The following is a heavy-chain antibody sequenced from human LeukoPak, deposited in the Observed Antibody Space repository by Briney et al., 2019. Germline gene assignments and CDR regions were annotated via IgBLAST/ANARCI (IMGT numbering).Heavy chain of an antibody. CDR2: TYYRSKWYN. CDR1: GDSVSSNSAA. CDR3: ERGWEPYSSSLDY. Sequence: SQTLSLTCAISGDSVSSNSAAWNWIRQSPSRGLEWLGRTYYRSKWYNDYAVSVISRIIINPDTSKNQFSLQLNSVTPEDTAVYYCERGWEPYSSSLDYWGQGTLVTVSS. J-gene: IGHJ4*02. D-gene: IGHD6-13*01. V-gene: IGHV6-1*01.